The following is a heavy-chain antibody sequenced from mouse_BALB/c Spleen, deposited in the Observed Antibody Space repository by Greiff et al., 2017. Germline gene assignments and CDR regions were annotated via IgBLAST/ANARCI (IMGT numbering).Heavy chain of an antibody. V-gene: IGHV5-6-3*01. D-gene: IGHD1-1*01. Sequence: EVMLVESGGGLVQPGGSLKLSCAASGFTFSSYGMSWVRQTPDKRLELVATINSNGGSTYYPDSVKGRFTISRDNAKNTLYLQMSSLKSEDTAMYYCARKAYYYGSSYGAMDYWGQGTSVTVSS. CDR2: INSNGGST. CDR3: ARKAYYYGSSYGAMDY. J-gene: IGHJ4*01. CDR1: GFTFSSYG.